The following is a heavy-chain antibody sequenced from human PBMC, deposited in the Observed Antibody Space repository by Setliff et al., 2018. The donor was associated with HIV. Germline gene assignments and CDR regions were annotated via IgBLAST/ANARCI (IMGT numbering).Heavy chain of an antibody. J-gene: IGHJ4*02. CDR1: GFSLRTSGMC. V-gene: IGHV2-70*11. CDR3: ARQQLGPCSFDY. Sequence: SGHTMVNTTPTLTLTCTVSGFSLRTSGMCVSWIRQPPGKALEWLARIDWDDDKYYSTSLKTRLTISKDTSKNQVVLTMTNLDPVDTATYYCARQQLGPCSFDYWGQGTLFTVSS. D-gene: IGHD6-6*01. CDR2: IDWDDDK.